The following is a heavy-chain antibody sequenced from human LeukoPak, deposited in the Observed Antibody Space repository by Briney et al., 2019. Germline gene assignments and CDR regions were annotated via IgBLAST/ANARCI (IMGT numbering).Heavy chain of an antibody. CDR2: IHYSGST. D-gene: IGHD4/OR15-4a*01. CDR1: GVSISTDY. V-gene: IGHV4-59*13. CDR3: ARDAGATAY. J-gene: IGHJ4*02. Sequence: SETLSLTCTVSGVSISTDYWTWVRQSPGKGLEWIGYIHYSGSTSYNPSLKSRVTISVDTSKNQFSLKLTSVTSADTAVYYCARDAGATAYWGQGALVTVPS.